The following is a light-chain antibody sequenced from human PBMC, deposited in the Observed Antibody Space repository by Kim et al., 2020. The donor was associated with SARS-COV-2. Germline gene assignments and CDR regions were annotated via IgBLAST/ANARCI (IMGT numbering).Light chain of an antibody. CDR2: GKN. CDR1: SLRSYY. J-gene: IGLJ1*01. Sequence: SSELTQDPAVSVALGQTVRITCQGDSLRSYYESWYQQKPGQAPVLVIYGKNNRPSGIPDRFSGSSSGNTASLTITGAQAEDEADYYCNSRDSSGNLYVFGTGTKVTV. V-gene: IGLV3-19*01. CDR3: NSRDSSGNLYV.